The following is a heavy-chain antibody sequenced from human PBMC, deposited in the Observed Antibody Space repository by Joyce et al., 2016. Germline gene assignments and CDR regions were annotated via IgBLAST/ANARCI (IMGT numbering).Heavy chain of an antibody. Sequence: QVQLVESGGGVIQPGRSLRLSCAASGFTFTSYGMHWVRQAPGKGLEWVAVISYDGSKKHYADSVKGRFNISRDQTKSTVFLHLNGLKVEDTGVYYCARDLGDYGDLDCWGQGTLVAVSS. CDR3: ARDLGDYGDLDC. V-gene: IGHV3-30*03. D-gene: IGHD4/OR15-4a*01. CDR2: ISYDGSKK. CDR1: GFTFTSYG. J-gene: IGHJ4*02.